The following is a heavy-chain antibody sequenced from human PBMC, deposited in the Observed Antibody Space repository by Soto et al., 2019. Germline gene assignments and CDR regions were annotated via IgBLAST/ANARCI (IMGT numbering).Heavy chain of an antibody. CDR1: GGSVSSGSYY. CDR2: IYYSGST. CDR3: ARASTTVTTLDY. D-gene: IGHD4-17*01. Sequence: PSETLSLTCTVSGGSVSSGSYYWSWIRQPPGKGLEWIGYIYYSGSTYYNPSLKSRVTISVDRSKNQFSLKLSSVTAADTAVYYCARASTTVTTLDYWGQGTLVTVS. V-gene: IGHV4-61*01. J-gene: IGHJ4*02.